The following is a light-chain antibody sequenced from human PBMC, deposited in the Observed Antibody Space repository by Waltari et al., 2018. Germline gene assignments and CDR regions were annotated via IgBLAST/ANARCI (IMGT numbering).Light chain of an antibody. CDR1: SLRSYF. CDR3: NSRDSSGDHKVV. CDR2: AKD. V-gene: IGLV3-19*01. Sequence: SSELTQDPAVSVALGQTVRITCQGDSLRSYFASWYQQKAGQAPVLLIFAKDKRPSGIPDRFSACGSGNTASLTIAGAQAEDEGAYYCNSRDSSGDHKVVFGTGTHLTAL. J-gene: IGLJ2*01.